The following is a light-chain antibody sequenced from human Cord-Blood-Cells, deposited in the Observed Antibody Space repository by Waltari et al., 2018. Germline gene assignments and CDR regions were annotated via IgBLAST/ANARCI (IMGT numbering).Light chain of an antibody. Sequence: EIVLTQYPGTLSLSPGERATPPCRASQSVSSSYLAWYQQKPGQAPRLLIYGASSMATGIPDRFSGSGSGTDFTLTISRLEPEDFAVYYCQQYGSSPYTFGQGTKLEIK. CDR2: GAS. J-gene: IGKJ2*01. CDR3: QQYGSSPYT. V-gene: IGKV3-20*01. CDR1: QSVSSSY.